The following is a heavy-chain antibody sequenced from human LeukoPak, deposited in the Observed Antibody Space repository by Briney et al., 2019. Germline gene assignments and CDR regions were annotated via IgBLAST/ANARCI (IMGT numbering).Heavy chain of an antibody. CDR1: GGTFSSYA. J-gene: IGHJ6*02. CDR2: IIPIFGTA. V-gene: IGHV1-69*13. Sequence: GASVKVSCKASGGTFSSYAISWVRQAPGQGLEWMGGIIPIFGTANYAQKFQGRVTITADESTSTAYMELSSLRSEDTAVYYCARERGIAAAVGLIYYYYYGMDVWGQGTTVTVSS. CDR3: ARERGIAAAVGLIYYYYYGMDV. D-gene: IGHD6-13*01.